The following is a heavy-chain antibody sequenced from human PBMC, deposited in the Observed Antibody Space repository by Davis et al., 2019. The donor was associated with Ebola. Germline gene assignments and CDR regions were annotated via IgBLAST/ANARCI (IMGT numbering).Heavy chain of an antibody. V-gene: IGHV5-51*01. Sequence: GESLKISCKGSGYTFTSYWIAWVRQVPGKGLEWMGIIYPDDFDTRYGPSFQGQVTISADESISTAYLQWSSLKASDTAMYYCARGTSLARNFDYWGQGTLVTVSS. J-gene: IGHJ4*02. CDR1: GYTFTSYW. CDR3: ARGTSLARNFDY. CDR2: IYPDDFDT. D-gene: IGHD3-3*02.